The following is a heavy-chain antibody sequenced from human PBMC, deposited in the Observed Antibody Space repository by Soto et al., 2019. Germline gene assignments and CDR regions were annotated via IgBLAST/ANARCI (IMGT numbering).Heavy chain of an antibody. CDR1: GFTFSSYV. D-gene: IGHD2-2*02. Sequence: GGSLRLSCSASGFTFSSYVMHWVRQAPGKGLEYVSAISSNGGSTYYADSVKGRFTISRDNSKNTLYLQMSSLRAEDTAVYYCVKDGRYCSTTSCYTSFDIWGHGTMVTVSS. V-gene: IGHV3-64D*06. CDR3: VKDGRYCSTTSCYTSFDI. J-gene: IGHJ3*02. CDR2: ISSNGGST.